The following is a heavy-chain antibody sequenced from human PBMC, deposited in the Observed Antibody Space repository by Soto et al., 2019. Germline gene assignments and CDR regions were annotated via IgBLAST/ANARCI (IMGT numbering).Heavy chain of an antibody. CDR1: GGSISSYY. J-gene: IGHJ6*02. V-gene: IGHV4-59*01. CDR2: IYYSGST. Sequence: SETLSLTCTVSGGSISSYYWSWIRQPPGKGLEWIGYIYYSGSTNYNPSLKSRVTISVDTSKNQFSLKLSSVTAADTAVYYCARTGLGMDVWGQGTTVTVSS. CDR3: ARTGLGMDV.